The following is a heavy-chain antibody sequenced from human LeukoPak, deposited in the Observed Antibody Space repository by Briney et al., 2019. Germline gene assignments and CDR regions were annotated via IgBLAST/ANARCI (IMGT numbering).Heavy chain of an antibody. CDR1: GYAFTGYY. J-gene: IGHJ4*02. CDR3: ARDLGVAVRPFSLYY. V-gene: IGHV1-2*02. D-gene: IGHD6-6*01. Sequence: ASVKVSCKASGYAFTGYYMHWVRQAPGQGLEWMGWINPNSGGTNYAQKFQGRVTMTRDTSISTAYMELSRLRSDDTAIYYCARDLGVAVRPFSLYYWGQGTLVTVSS. CDR2: INPNSGGT.